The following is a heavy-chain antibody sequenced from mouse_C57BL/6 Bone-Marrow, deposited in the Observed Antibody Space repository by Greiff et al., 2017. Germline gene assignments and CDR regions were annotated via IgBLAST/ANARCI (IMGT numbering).Heavy chain of an antibody. J-gene: IGHJ4*01. D-gene: IGHD2-4*01. V-gene: IGHV5-6*01. CDR2: ISSGGSYT. Sequence: EVQLQESGGDLVKPGGSLKLSCAASGFTFSSYGMSWVRQTPDKRLEWVATISSGGSYTYYPDSVKGRFTSSRDNAKNTLYLQMSRLKSEDTAMYYCARPYDYDDGYYYAMDYWGQGTSVTVSS. CDR3: ARPYDYDDGYYYAMDY. CDR1: GFTFSSYG.